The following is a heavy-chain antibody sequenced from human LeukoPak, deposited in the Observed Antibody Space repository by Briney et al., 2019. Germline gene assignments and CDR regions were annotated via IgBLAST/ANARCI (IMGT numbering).Heavy chain of an antibody. CDR1: GGSFSGYY. CDR3: AREYGSGSL. D-gene: IGHD3-10*01. V-gene: IGHV4-34*01. Sequence: SETLSLICAVYGGSFSGYYWSWIRQPPGKGLEWIGEINHSGSTNYNPSLKSRVTISVDTSKNQFSLKLSSVTAADTAVYYCAREYGSGSLWGQGTLVTVSS. J-gene: IGHJ4*02. CDR2: INHSGST.